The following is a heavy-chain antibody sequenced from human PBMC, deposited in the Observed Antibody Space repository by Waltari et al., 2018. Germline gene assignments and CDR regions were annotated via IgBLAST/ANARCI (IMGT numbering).Heavy chain of an antibody. CDR2: ITSSGYTM. CDR1: GFTFSSYE. V-gene: IGHV3-48*03. J-gene: IGHJ5*02. CDR3: ARENDILTAYPSNWLDP. D-gene: IGHD3-9*01. Sequence: EVQLVESGGGLVQPGGSLRLSCAVSGFTFSSYEMNWVRQAPGKGLEWVSYITSSGYTMKYADSVKGRFTISRDNGKNSLYLQMNSLRAEDTAVYYCARENDILTAYPSNWLDPGGQGTLVTVSS.